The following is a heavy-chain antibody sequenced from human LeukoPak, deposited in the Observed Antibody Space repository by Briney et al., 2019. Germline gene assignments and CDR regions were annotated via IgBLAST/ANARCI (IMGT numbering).Heavy chain of an antibody. CDR1: GGSFSNYY. J-gene: IGHJ4*02. Sequence: SETLSLTCAVYGGSFSNYYWSWIRQPPGKGLEWIGEINHSGSTNYNPSLKSRVTISVDTSKNQFSLKLSSVTAADTAVYYCARGRRGNWNKPRPFDYWGQGTLVTVSS. CDR2: INHSGST. CDR3: ARGRRGNWNKPRPFDY. V-gene: IGHV4-34*01. D-gene: IGHD1-20*01.